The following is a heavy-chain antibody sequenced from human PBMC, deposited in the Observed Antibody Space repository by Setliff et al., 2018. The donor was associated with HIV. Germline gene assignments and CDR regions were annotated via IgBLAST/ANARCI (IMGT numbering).Heavy chain of an antibody. V-gene: IGHV1-2*02. D-gene: IGHD4-4*01. CDR1: GYSFARYG. Sequence: ASVKVSCKASGYSFARYGLSWVRQAPGQGLEWMGWINPNSGGTNYAQKFQGRVTMTRDTSISTAYMELSRLRSDDTAVYYCARSHAVAFDIWGQGTMVTVSS. CDR2: INPNSGGT. J-gene: IGHJ3*02. CDR3: ARSHAVAFDI.